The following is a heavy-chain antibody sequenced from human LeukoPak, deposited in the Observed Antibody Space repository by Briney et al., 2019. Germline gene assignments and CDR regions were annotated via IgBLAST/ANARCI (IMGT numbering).Heavy chain of an antibody. CDR2: ISYVGSNK. Sequence: GGSLRLSCAASGFTFSSYAMSWVRQAPGKGLEWVAVISYVGSNKYYADSVKGRFTISRDNSKNTLYLQMNSLRAEDTAVYYCARARDGYNIRPLDYWGQGTLVTVSS. CDR1: GFTFSSYA. CDR3: ARARDGYNIRPLDY. D-gene: IGHD5-24*01. J-gene: IGHJ4*02. V-gene: IGHV3-30*04.